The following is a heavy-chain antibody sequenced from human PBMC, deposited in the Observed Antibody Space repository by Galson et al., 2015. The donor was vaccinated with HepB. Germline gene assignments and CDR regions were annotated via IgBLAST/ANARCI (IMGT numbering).Heavy chain of an antibody. CDR1: GGSISSSSYY. J-gene: IGHJ6*02. Sequence: ETLSLTCTVSGGSISSSSYYWGWIRQPPGKGLEWIGSIYYSGSTYYNPSLKSRITISVDTSKNQFSLKLSSVTAADTAVYYCGLVGVDYYYGMDVWGQGTTVTVSS. CDR2: IYYSGST. V-gene: IGHV4-39*01. CDR3: GLVGVDYYYGMDV. D-gene: IGHD2-15*01.